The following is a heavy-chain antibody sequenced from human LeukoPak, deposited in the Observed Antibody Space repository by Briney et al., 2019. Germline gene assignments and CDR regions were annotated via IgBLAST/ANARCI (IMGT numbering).Heavy chain of an antibody. J-gene: IGHJ6*03. D-gene: IGHD3-3*01. CDR2: IIPIFGTA. CDR3: ARLNYYDFWSGPRFSYYYMDV. V-gene: IGHV1-69*13. CDR1: GGTFSSYA. Sequence: SVKVSCKASGGTFSSYAISWVRQAPGQGLEWMGGIIPIFGTANYAQKFQGRVTITADESTSTAYMELSSLRSEDTAVYYCARLNYYDFWSGPRFSYYYMDVWGKGTTVTVSS.